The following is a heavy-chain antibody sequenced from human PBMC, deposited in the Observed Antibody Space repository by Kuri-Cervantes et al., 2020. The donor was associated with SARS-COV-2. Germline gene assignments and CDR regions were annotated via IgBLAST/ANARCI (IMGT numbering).Heavy chain of an antibody. D-gene: IGHD6-19*01. CDR1: GDSVAGNSAG. CDR2: KYYKSQWIH. J-gene: IGHJ5*02. Sequence: CDAAGDSVAGNSAGWHWIRRTPSRGIEWLGRKYYKSQWIHDYAESVKRRISIDFDTSKNQFSLQLTSVTPEGTAVYYCACGWLRGWFDPWGQGTLVTVSS. CDR3: ACGWLRGWFDP. V-gene: IGHV6-1*01.